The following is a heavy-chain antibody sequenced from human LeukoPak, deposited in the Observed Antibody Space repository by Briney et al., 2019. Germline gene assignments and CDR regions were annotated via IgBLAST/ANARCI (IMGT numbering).Heavy chain of an antibody. Sequence: GGSLRLSCAASGFTFSSYGMHWVRQAPGKGLEWVTFIRYDGSNKYYADSVKGRFTISRDNSKNTLYLQMNSLRAEDTAVYYCARSMVRGPLPYYGMDVWGQGTTVTVSS. CDR3: ARSMVRGPLPYYGMDV. CDR2: IRYDGSNK. CDR1: GFTFSSYG. D-gene: IGHD3-10*01. V-gene: IGHV3-30*02. J-gene: IGHJ6*02.